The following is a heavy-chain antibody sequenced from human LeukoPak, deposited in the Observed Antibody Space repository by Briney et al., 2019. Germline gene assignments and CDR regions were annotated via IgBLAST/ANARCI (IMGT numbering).Heavy chain of an antibody. CDR3: ARGRGYSYGPIFV. D-gene: IGHD5-18*01. CDR1: GGSFSGYY. V-gene: IGHV4-34*01. Sequence: PSETLSLTCAVYGGSFSGYYWSWIRQPPGKGLEWIGEINHSGSTNYNPSLKSRVTISVDTSKNQFSLKLSSVTAADTAVYYCARGRGYSYGPIFVWGQGTTVTVSS. J-gene: IGHJ6*02. CDR2: INHSGST.